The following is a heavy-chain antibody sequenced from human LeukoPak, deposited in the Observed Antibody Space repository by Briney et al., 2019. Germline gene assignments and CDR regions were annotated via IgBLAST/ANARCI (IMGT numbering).Heavy chain of an antibody. V-gene: IGHV3-23*01. D-gene: IGHD1-26*01. J-gene: IGHJ4*02. CDR3: AKYLVGALDY. CDR2: VSGSGASGST. CDR1: GVTFSSYG. Sequence: GGSLRLSCAASGVTFSSYGMSWVRQAPGKGLEWVSSVSGSGASGSTYYADSVKGRFIISRDNSKNTLYLQMNSLRVEDTAVYYCAKYLVGALDYWGQGTLVTVSS.